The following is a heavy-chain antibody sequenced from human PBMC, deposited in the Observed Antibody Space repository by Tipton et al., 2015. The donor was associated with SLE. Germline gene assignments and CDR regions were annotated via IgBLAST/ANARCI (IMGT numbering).Heavy chain of an antibody. CDR1: GGSISTSDFY. V-gene: IGHV4-39*07. Sequence: TLSLTCTVSGGSISTSDFYWGWIRQPPGKGLEWIGSIFYSGSTYYNPSLKSRVTISVDTSKNQFSLNLSSVTAADTAVYYCARVVKGSSWYWFDPWGQGTLVTVSS. J-gene: IGHJ5*02. CDR3: ARVVKGSSWYWFDP. D-gene: IGHD6-13*01. CDR2: IFYSGST.